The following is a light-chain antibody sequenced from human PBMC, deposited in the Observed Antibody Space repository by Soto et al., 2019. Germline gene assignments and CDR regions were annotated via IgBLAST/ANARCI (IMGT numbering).Light chain of an antibody. CDR2: EVS. CDR1: SSDVGYYNY. CDR3: SSYTSSITLYV. Sequence: QSALTQPASVSGSPGQSITITCTGTSSDVGYYNYVSWYQQHPGKAPKLIIYEVSNRPSGVSNRFSGSKSGNTASLTISGLQAEDEADYYCSSYTSSITLYVFGTGTKLTVL. V-gene: IGLV2-14*01. J-gene: IGLJ1*01.